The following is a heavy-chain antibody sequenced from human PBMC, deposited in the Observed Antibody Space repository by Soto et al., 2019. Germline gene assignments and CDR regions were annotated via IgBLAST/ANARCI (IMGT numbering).Heavy chain of an antibody. V-gene: IGHV1-2*01. D-gene: IGHD3-3*01. J-gene: IGHJ3*02. CDR1: GYPVTAYY. CDR2: INPATGAA. CDR3: ARGGGVGVAGSAAFDM. Sequence: QLHLVQSGAVVKKPGASVTVSCSASGYPVTAYYMHWVRQAPGRGLEWMGGINPATGAAKYTQTCRGGVPSPGAAATGKVFLELSAATCGDRAVFFCARGGGVGVAGSAAFDMWGQGTVVTVSS.